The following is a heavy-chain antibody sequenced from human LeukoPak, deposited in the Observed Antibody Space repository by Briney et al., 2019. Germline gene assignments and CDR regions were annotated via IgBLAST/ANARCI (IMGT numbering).Heavy chain of an antibody. CDR3: ARDRVVVIYAFDI. V-gene: IGHV3-21*06. J-gene: IGHJ3*02. CDR2: ISSSSSYI. CDR1: GFIFSDYS. D-gene: IGHD3-22*01. Sequence: KTGGSLRLSCAASGFIFSDYSMNWVRQAPGKGLEWVSSISSSSSYIYYADSVKGRFTISRDNAKNLLYLQMNSLRAEDTAVYYCARDRVVVIYAFDIWGQGTMVTVSS.